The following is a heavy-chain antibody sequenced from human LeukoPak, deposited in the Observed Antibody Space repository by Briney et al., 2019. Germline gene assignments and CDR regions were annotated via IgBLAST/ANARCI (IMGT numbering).Heavy chain of an antibody. J-gene: IGHJ6*02. CDR3: ASSGYCSSTSCYRYYYYGMDV. D-gene: IGHD2-2*01. V-gene: IGHV3-33*01. Sequence: GGSLRLSCAASGFTFSSYGMHWVRQAPGKGLEWVAVIWYDGSNKYYADSVKGRFTISRDNSKNTLYLQMNSLRAEDTAVYYCASSGYCSSTSCYRYYYYGMDVWGQGTTVTVSS. CDR2: IWYDGSNK. CDR1: GFTFSSYG.